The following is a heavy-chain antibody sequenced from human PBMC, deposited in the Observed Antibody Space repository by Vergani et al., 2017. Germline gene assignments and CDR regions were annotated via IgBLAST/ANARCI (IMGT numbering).Heavy chain of an antibody. CDR2: INAGNGNT. CDR1: GYTFTSYA. J-gene: IGHJ4*02. CDR3: XRVEGGFGSGYYRPYFDY. D-gene: IGHD3-22*01. Sequence: QVQLVQSGAEVKKPGASVKVSCKASGYTFTSYAMHWVRQAPGQRLEWMGWINAGNGNTKYSQKFQGRVTITRDTSASTAYMELSSLRSEDTAVYYCXRVEGGFGSGYYRPYFDYWGQGTLVTVSS. V-gene: IGHV1-3*01.